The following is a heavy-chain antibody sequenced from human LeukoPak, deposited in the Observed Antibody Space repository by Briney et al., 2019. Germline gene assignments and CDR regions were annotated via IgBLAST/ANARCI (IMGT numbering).Heavy chain of an antibody. CDR1: GFTFSSYG. V-gene: IGHV3-23*01. J-gene: IGHJ4*02. CDR2: ISGSDGST. D-gene: IGHD2-2*01. CDR3: AKLYCSSTSCYLSDY. Sequence: PGGSLRLSCAASGFTFSSYGMSWVRQAPGEGLEWVSAISGSDGSTYYADSVKGRFTISRDNSKNTLYLQMNSLRAEDTAVYYCAKLYCSSTSCYLSDYWGQGTLVTVSS.